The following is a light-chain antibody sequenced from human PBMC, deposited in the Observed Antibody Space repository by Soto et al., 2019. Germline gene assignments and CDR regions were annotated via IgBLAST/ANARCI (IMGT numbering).Light chain of an antibody. CDR1: SSNIGSNT. CDR3: AAWAVSLNGPYVV. J-gene: IGLJ2*01. CDR2: SNN. V-gene: IGLV1-44*01. Sequence: QSVLTQPPSASGTPGQRVTISCSGSSSNIGSNTVNWYQQLPGTAPKLLIYSNNQRPSGVPDRFSGSKSGTSASLAISGLQAEDEADYYCAAWAVSLNGPYVVFGGGTKVTVL.